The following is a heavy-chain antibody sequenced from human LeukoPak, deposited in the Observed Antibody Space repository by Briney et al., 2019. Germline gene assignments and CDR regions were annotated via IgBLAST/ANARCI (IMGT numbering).Heavy chain of an antibody. V-gene: IGHV3-30*18. CDR1: GFTFRTYG. CDR3: AKDWGNWGYGYYFDH. CDR2: ISYDGNDK. J-gene: IGHJ4*02. D-gene: IGHD7-27*01. Sequence: GGSLRLSCAASGFTFRTYGMHWVRRAPGKGLEWVAVISYDGNDKYYADSVKGRFTISRDNSKNTLYLEMNSLRPEDTAIYYCAKDWGNWGYGYYFDHWGQGTLVTVSS.